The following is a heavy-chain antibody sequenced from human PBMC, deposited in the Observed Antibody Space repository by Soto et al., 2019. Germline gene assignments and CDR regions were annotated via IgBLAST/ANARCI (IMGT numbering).Heavy chain of an antibody. V-gene: IGHV3-21*01. CDR3: AREKNYGSGSFHRPFDY. CDR1: GFTFSSYS. CDR2: ISSSSSYI. D-gene: IGHD3-10*01. Sequence: TVGSLRLSCAASGFTFSSYSMNWVRQAPGKGLEWVSSISSSSSYIYYADSVKGRFTISRDNAKNSLYLQMNSLRAEDTAVYYCAREKNYGSGSFHRPFDYWGQGTLVTVSS. J-gene: IGHJ4*02.